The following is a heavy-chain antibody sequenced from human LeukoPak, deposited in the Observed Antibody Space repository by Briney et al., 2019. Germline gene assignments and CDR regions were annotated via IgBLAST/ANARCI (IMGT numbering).Heavy chain of an antibody. D-gene: IGHD4-17*01. CDR2: INPNSGGT. CDR3: ARAYYGDYNRYYYYMDV. Sequence: ASVKVSCKASGYTFTGYYMHWVRQAPGQGLEWMGWINPNSGGTNYAQKFQGRVTMTRDTSISTAYMELSRLRSDDTAVYYCARAYYGDYNRYYYYMDVWGKGTTVTVSS. CDR1: GYTFTGYY. V-gene: IGHV1-2*02. J-gene: IGHJ6*03.